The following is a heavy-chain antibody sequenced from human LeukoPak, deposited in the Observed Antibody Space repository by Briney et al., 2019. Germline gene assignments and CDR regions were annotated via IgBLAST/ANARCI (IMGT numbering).Heavy chain of an antibody. V-gene: IGHV1-69*13. J-gene: IGHJ4*02. CDR2: IIPIFGTA. Sequence: SVKVSCKASGGTFSSYAISWVRQAPGQGLEWMGGIIPIFGTANYAQKFQGRVTITADESTSTAHMELSSLRSEDTAVYYCARERGRVVNYFDYWGQGTLVTVSS. D-gene: IGHD3-3*01. CDR1: GGTFSSYA. CDR3: ARERGRVVNYFDY.